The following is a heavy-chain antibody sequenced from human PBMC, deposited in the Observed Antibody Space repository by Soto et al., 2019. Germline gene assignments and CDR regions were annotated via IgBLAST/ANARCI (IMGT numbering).Heavy chain of an antibody. V-gene: IGHV3-33*01. J-gene: IGHJ6*02. CDR2: IWYDGSNK. Sequence: QVQLVESGGGVVQPGRSLRLSCAASGFTFSSYGMHWVRQAPGKGLEWVAVIWYDGSNKYYADSVKGRFTISRDNSKNTLYLQMNSLRAEDTAVYYCARVPYDYAYYYYYGMDVWGQGTTVTVSS. D-gene: IGHD4-17*01. CDR3: ARVPYDYAYYYYYGMDV. CDR1: GFTFSSYG.